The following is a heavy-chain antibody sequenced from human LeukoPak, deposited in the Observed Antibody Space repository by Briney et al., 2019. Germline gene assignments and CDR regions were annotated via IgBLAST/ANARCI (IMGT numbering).Heavy chain of an antibody. J-gene: IGHJ4*02. D-gene: IGHD3-10*01. CDR3: ARDNVGSLDF. V-gene: IGHV4-59*02. CDR2: VYASGAN. Sequence: PSETLSLTCSVSGDSVTSHGWSWVRQPPGKGLEWIGYVYASGANSDNCNPSLKSRIIISVDTSRNQFSLRLNSVTAADTAIYYCARDNVGSLDFWGQGILLTVSS. CDR1: GDSVTSHG.